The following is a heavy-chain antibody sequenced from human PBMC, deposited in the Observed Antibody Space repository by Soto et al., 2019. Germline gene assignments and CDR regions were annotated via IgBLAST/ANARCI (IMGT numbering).Heavy chain of an antibody. V-gene: IGHV1-69*02. D-gene: IGHD3-3*01. J-gene: IGHJ4*02. Sequence: SVKVSCKASGGTFSSYTISWVRQAPGQGLEWMGRIIPILGIANYAQKFQGRVTITADKSTSTAYMELSSLRSEDTAVYYCARVNSYDFWSGYLAYWGQGTLVTVSS. CDR2: IIPILGIA. CDR1: GGTFSSYT. CDR3: ARVNSYDFWSGYLAY.